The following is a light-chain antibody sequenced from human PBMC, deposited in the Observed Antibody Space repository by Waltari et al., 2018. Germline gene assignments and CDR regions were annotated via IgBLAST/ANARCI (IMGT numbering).Light chain of an antibody. CDR3: SSYTGTSYV. CDR2: GVS. J-gene: IGLJ1*01. CDR1: SSDVGAYDS. V-gene: IGLV2-8*01. Sequence: QSALTQPPSASGSLGQSVTISCTGTSSDVGAYDSVSWFQQHPGKAPKRIIGGVSKRPSGVPGRFSGSKSGNTASLTVSGLQSEDEADYYCSSYTGTSYVFGPGTQVTVL.